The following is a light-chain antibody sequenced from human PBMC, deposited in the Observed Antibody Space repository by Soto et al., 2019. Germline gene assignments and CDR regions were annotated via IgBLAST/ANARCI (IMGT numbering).Light chain of an antibody. Sequence: EIVLIQSPGTLSLSPGERATLSCRASQSVSSSSLAWYQQKPGQAPRLLIYDASSRATGIPDRFSGSGSGTDFTLTISRLEPEDFAVYYCQQYGSSPRTFGQGTKVEIK. J-gene: IGKJ1*01. CDR2: DAS. V-gene: IGKV3-20*01. CDR3: QQYGSSPRT. CDR1: QSVSSSS.